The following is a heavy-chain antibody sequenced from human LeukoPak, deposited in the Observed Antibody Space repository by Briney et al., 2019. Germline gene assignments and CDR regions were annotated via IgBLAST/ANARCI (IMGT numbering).Heavy chain of an antibody. CDR2: ISGSGGST. Sequence: GGSLRLSCAASGFTFSNYAMSWVRQAPGKGLEWVSSISGSGGSTYYADSVKGRLTISRDNSKNTLYLQMNSLRAEDTAVYYCATWAGSFDYWGQGTLVTVSS. J-gene: IGHJ4*02. V-gene: IGHV3-23*01. CDR1: GFTFSNYA. CDR3: ATWAGSFDY. D-gene: IGHD7-27*01.